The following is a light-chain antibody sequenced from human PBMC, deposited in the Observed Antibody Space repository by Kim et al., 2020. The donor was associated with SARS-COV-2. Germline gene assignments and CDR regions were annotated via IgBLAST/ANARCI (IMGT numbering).Light chain of an antibody. CDR1: SSNIGAGYD. V-gene: IGLV1-40*01. CDR2: AKS. Sequence: QSVLTQPPSVSGAPGQRVTISYTGSSSNIGAGYDVHWYQQLPGTAPKLLIYAKSNRPSGVPDRFSGSNSGTSASLAITGLQAEDEADYYCQSYDNSLSGYVFGTGTKVTVL. CDR3: QSYDNSLSGYV. J-gene: IGLJ1*01.